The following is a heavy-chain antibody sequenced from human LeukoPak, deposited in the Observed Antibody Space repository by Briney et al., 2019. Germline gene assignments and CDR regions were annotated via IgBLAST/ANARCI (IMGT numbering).Heavy chain of an antibody. J-gene: IGHJ6*03. V-gene: IGHV3-30*02. Sequence: GGSLRLSCAASGFTFSSYGMHWVRQAPGKGLEWVAFIRYDGSNKYYADSVKGRFTISRDNSKNTLYLQMNSLRAEDTAVYYCAKVGRGGYDKGGGTYYYYMDVWGKGTTVTISS. CDR1: GFTFSSYG. CDR3: AKVGRGGYDKGGGTYYYYMDV. CDR2: IRYDGSNK. D-gene: IGHD5-12*01.